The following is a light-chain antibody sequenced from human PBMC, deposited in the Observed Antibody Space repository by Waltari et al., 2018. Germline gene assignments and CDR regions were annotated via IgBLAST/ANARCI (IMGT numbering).Light chain of an antibody. Sequence: DIVMTQSPDSLAVSLGERATINCKSSQSILYRSSNRNALGWYQQKPGQRPKLLFFWAATRESGAPDRFSVSGSGTDFTLTISSLQAEDVAVYYCQQYYNAPLTFGGGTKVEIK. V-gene: IGKV4-1*01. CDR3: QQYYNAPLT. J-gene: IGKJ4*01. CDR2: WAA. CDR1: QSILYRSSNRNA.